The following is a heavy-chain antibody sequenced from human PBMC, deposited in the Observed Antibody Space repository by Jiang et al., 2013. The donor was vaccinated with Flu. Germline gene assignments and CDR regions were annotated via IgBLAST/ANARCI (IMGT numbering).Heavy chain of an antibody. CDR2: INPGDSTT. J-gene: IGHJ6*02. CDR1: GYSFRSYW. CDR3: ARGGLGERRNYYFNGMDV. V-gene: IGHV5-51*01. Sequence: VQLVESGAELKKPGESLKISCNGSGYSFRSYWIGWVRQMPGKGLEWMGIINPGDSTTRYSPTFQGQVTISADKSISIAYLQWSSLKASDTAMYYCARGGLGERRNYYFNGMDVWGQGTTVTVSS. D-gene: IGHD3-16*01.